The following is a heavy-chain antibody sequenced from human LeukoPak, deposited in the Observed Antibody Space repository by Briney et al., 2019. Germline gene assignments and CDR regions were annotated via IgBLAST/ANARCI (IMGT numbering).Heavy chain of an antibody. CDR2: MNPYSGGT. V-gene: IGHV1-2*02. CDR1: GYTFTGYY. J-gene: IGHJ3*02. D-gene: IGHD3-9*01. CDR3: ASWRAYYDILTGYYKGAFDI. Sequence: GASVKVSCKASGYTFTGYYMHWVRQAPGQGLEWMGWMNPYSGGTNYAQKFQGRATMTRDTSISTAYMELSRLRSDDTAVYYCASWRAYYDILTGYYKGAFDIWGQGTMVTVSS.